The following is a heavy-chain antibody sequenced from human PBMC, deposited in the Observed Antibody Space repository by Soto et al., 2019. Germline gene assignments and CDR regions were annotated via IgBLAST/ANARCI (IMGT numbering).Heavy chain of an antibody. D-gene: IGHD6-25*01. V-gene: IGHV3-30*18. CDR2: ISYDGNNK. CDR3: AKDGTGAIIEALIYVDL. J-gene: IGHJ4*02. CDR1: GFTFNTYG. Sequence: LRLSCAASGFTFNTYGMHWVRQAPGRGLEWVAVISYDGNNKYYVDSVKGRFTISRDNSKNTLYLQMNSLRAEDTAVYYCAKDGTGAIIEALIYVDLWGQGTLVTVSS.